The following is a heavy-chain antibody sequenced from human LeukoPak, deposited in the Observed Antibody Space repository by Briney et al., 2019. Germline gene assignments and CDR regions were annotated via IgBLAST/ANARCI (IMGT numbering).Heavy chain of an antibody. Sequence: GGSLRLSCVASGFNFSNYGVHWVRQAPGKGLEWVSVISYDGTNKYYADSVKGRFTISRDNAKNTLFLQMTSLRTEDTAVYYCARAPAVSVLTIWGQGTLVTVSS. CDR1: GFNFSNYG. D-gene: IGHD4/OR15-4a*01. CDR3: ARAPAVSVLTI. CDR2: ISYDGTNK. V-gene: IGHV3-30*03. J-gene: IGHJ4*02.